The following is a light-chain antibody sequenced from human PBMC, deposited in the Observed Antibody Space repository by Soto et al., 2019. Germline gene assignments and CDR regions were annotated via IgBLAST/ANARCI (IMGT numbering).Light chain of an antibody. CDR1: YIGDKS. J-gene: IGLJ3*02. CDR2: DDS. Sequence: SYELTQPPSVSVAPGQTARMSCGGNYIGDKSVHWYQQKPGQAPVLVVYDDSDRPSGIPERFSGANSGNTATLTISRVEAGDEADYYCQVWDSSGDWVFGGGTQLTVL. CDR3: QVWDSSGDWV. V-gene: IGLV3-21*02.